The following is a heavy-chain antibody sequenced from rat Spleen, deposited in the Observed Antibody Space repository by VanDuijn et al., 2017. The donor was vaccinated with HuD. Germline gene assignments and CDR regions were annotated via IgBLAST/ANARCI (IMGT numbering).Heavy chain of an antibody. D-gene: IGHD1-11*01. Sequence: EVQLVESGGGLGQPGRSLKLSCAASGFTFSNYGMAWVRQAPTKGLEWVATIKYDGSSTYHRDSVKGRFTISRDNAKSTLYLQMDSLRSEDTATYYCARLGTEAIGNWFSYWGQGTLVTVSS. V-gene: IGHV5-29*01. CDR3: ARLGTEAIGNWFSY. CDR2: IKYDGSST. CDR1: GFTFSNYG. J-gene: IGHJ3*01.